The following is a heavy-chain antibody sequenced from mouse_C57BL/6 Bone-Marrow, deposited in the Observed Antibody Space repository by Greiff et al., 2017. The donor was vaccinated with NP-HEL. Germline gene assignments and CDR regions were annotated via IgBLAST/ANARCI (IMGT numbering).Heavy chain of an antibody. V-gene: IGHV1-19*01. D-gene: IGHD4-1*01. J-gene: IGHJ4*01. Sequence: EVQLQQSGPVLVKPGASVKMSCKASGYTFTDYYMNWVKQSHGKSLEWIGVINPYNGGTSYNQKFKGKATLTVDKSSSTAYMELNSLTSEDSAVYYCARLGRYYAMDYWGQGTSVTVSS. CDR1: GYTFTDYY. CDR2: INPYNGGT. CDR3: ARLGRYYAMDY.